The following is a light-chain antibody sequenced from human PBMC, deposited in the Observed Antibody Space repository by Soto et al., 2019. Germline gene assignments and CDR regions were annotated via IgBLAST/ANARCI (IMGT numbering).Light chain of an antibody. CDR3: SSYTSSSTLVV. J-gene: IGLJ2*01. V-gene: IGLV2-18*02. Sequence: QSALTQPPSVSGSPGQSVTISCTGTSSDVGNYNRVSWYQQPPGTAPKLIIYEVNNGPSGVPDRFSGSKSGNTASLTISGLQAEDEADYYCSSYTSSSTLVVFGGGTKLTVL. CDR1: SSDVGNYNR. CDR2: EVN.